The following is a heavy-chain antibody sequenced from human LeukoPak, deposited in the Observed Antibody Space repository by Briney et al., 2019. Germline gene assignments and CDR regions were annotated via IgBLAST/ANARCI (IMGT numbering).Heavy chain of an antibody. Sequence: PGGSLRLSCAASGFTFSSYGMHWVRQAPGKGLEWVAVIWYDGSNKYYADSVKGRFTISRDNSKNTLYLQMNSLRAEDTAVYYCARKGWGNSITMVRDNHRAFDIWGQGTMVTVSS. J-gene: IGHJ3*02. V-gene: IGHV3-33*01. CDR1: GFTFSSYG. D-gene: IGHD3-10*01. CDR2: IWYDGSNK. CDR3: ARKGWGNSITMVRDNHRAFDI.